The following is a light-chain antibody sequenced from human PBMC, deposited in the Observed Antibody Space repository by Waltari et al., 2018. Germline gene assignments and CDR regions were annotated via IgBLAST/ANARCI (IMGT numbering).Light chain of an antibody. Sequence: IQMTQSPSSLSASVGDRVTITCRASQDINGRLAWYQQKPGKAPNLLIYKASTLESGVSSRFSGSGSGTDFTLTISSLQTEDFATYYCQQHNSNPYTFGQGTTVEIK. V-gene: IGKV1-13*02. J-gene: IGKJ2*01. CDR2: KAS. CDR1: QDINGR. CDR3: QQHNSNPYT.